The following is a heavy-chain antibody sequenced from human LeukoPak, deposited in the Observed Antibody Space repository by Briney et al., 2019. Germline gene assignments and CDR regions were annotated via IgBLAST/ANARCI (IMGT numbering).Heavy chain of an antibody. CDR3: ARILWFGYKGVDY. J-gene: IGHJ4*02. Sequence: GGSLRLSCAASGFTFSSYWMTWVRQAPGKGLEWVSSISSSSSYIYYADSVKGRFTISRDNAKNSLYLQMNSLRAEDTAVYYCARILWFGYKGVDYWGQGTLVTVSS. CDR2: ISSSSSYI. V-gene: IGHV3-21*01. D-gene: IGHD3-10*01. CDR1: GFTFSSYW.